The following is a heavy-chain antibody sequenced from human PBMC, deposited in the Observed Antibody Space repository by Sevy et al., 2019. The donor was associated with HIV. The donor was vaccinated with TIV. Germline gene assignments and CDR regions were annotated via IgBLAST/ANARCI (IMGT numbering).Heavy chain of an antibody. D-gene: IGHD3-10*01. J-gene: IGHJ5*02. CDR3: AKGGGDYYGS. CDR2: ISGSGGSST. CDR1: GFTISSYW. Sequence: GALRLSCAASGFTISSYWVTWVRQAPGKGLEWVSAISGSGGSSTYYADSVKGRFTISRDNSKNTLYLQMNSLRAEDTAVYYCAKGGGDYYGSWGQGTLVTVSS. V-gene: IGHV3-23*01.